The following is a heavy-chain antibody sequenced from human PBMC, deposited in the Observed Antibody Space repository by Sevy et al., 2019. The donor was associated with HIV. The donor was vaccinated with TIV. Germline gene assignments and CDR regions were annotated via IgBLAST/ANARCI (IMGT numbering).Heavy chain of an antibody. D-gene: IGHD2-15*01. CDR2: IKQDGSEK. J-gene: IGHJ3*02. CDR3: ARMHCSGGSCYPYDAFDI. Sequence: GGSLRLSCAASGFTFSSYWMSWVRQAPGKGLEWVANIKQDGSEKYYVDSVKGRFTISRDNAKNSLYLQMNSLRVEDTAVYYCARMHCSGGSCYPYDAFDIWGQGTMVTVSS. V-gene: IGHV3-7*01. CDR1: GFTFSSYW.